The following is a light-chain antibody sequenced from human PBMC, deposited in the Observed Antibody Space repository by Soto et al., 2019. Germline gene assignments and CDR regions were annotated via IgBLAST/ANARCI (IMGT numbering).Light chain of an antibody. J-gene: IGKJ5*01. V-gene: IGKV3-20*01. CDR2: GTS. Sequence: EIVLTQSPGTLSLSPGERATLSCRASQSVTSSYLAWYQQKPGQAPRLLMYGTSSRATGIPDRFSGSGSGTDFTLTITRLEPEXXVVXXXXHXXDSSITFGQGTRLEMK. CDR1: QSVTSSY. CDR3: XHXXDSSIT.